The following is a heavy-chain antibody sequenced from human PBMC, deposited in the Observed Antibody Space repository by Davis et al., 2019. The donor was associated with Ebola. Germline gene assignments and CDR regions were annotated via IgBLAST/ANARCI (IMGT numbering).Heavy chain of an antibody. J-gene: IGHJ4*02. D-gene: IGHD6-13*01. V-gene: IGHV4-34*01. CDR1: GGSFSGYY. CDR3: ARVLLGIAAAHFDY. Sequence: SETLSLTCPVYGGSFSGYYWSWIRQPPGKGLEWIGEINHSGSTNYNPSLKSRVTISVDTSNNQFSLKLSSVTAADTAVYYCARVLLGIAAAHFDYWGQGTLVTVSS. CDR2: INHSGST.